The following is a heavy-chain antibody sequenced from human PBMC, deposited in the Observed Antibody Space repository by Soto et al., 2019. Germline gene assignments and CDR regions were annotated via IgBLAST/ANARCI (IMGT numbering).Heavy chain of an antibody. CDR3: AGYYNFLAVYRRNYYQGRAV. V-gene: IGHV1-18*01. Sequence: GASVKVSCKASGYTFTSYGISWVRQAPGQGLEWMGWISAYNGNTNYAQKLQGRVTMTTDTSTSTAYMELRSLRSDDTAVYYCAGYYNFLAVYRRNYYQGRAVGGKGPTLTFP. D-gene: IGHD3-9*01. J-gene: IGHJ6*04. CDR1: GYTFTSYG. CDR2: ISAYNGNT.